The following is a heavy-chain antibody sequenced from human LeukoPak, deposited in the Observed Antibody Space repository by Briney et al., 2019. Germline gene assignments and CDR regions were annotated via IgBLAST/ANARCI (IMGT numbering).Heavy chain of an antibody. V-gene: IGHV4-59*01. D-gene: IGHD1-1*01. CDR1: SDSISSYY. CDR2: IYYSGST. Sequence: PSETLSLTCTVSSDSISSYYWSWIRQPHGKGMEWNGYIYYSGSTNYNPSLKSRVTISVDTSKNQFSLKLSSVTAADTAVYYCASGTTTDYFYMDVWGKGTTVTVSS. J-gene: IGHJ6*03. CDR3: ASGTTTDYFYMDV.